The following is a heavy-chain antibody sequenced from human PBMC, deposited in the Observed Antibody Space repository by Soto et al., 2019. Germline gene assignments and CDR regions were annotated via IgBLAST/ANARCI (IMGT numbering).Heavy chain of an antibody. CDR3: ARLMITFGGVIDDYYYYGMDV. Sequence: QVQLQESGPGLVKPSETLSLTCTVSGVSISSYYWSWIRQTAGKGLEWIGRIYTSGSTIYNPSLKGRVTMSVDTSKNQFSLKLSSVTAADTAVYYCARLMITFGGVIDDYYYYGMDVWGQGTTVTVSS. CDR2: IYTSGST. CDR1: GVSISSYY. D-gene: IGHD3-16*02. V-gene: IGHV4-4*07. J-gene: IGHJ6*02.